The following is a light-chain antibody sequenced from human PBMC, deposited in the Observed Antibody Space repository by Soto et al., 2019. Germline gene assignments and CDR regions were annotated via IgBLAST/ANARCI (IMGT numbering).Light chain of an antibody. Sequence: IVMPPSPATLSVSPGERYTISCLASQSVGSNLAWYQQKPGQPPRLLIYGASTRATGIPARFSGSGSGTEFTLTINSLQSEDFAVYYCQKYNNWPRKFGQGTKGDIK. J-gene: IGKJ1*01. CDR2: GAS. CDR1: QSVGSN. V-gene: IGKV3-15*01. CDR3: QKYNNWPRK.